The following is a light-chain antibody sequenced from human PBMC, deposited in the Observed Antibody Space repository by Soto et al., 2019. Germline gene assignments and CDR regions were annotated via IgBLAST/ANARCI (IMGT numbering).Light chain of an antibody. CDR2: DNN. V-gene: IGLV1-51*01. J-gene: IGLJ3*02. CDR1: RSNIGNNY. CDR3: GSWDSSLSVVM. Sequence: QSVLTQPPSVSVAPGQKVTISCSGSRSNIGNNYVAWYQQLPGTAPKLLISDNNQRPSGIPDRFSGSKSGTSATLGITGLQTGDEADYYCGSWDSSLSVVMFGGGTKLTVL.